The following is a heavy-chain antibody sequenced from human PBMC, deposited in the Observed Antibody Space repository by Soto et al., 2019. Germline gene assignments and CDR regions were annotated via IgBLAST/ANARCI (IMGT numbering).Heavy chain of an antibody. V-gene: IGHV5-51*01. CDR1: GYTFSNFW. Sequence: GESLKISCQSSGYTFSNFWIGGVRQLPGKGLEWMGIIYPGDHETRYSPSFHGKVTISAARSINTAYLQWNSLEASDTAFYFGSRSPRSSPYFDYWGQGALVTVSS. J-gene: IGHJ4*02. CDR3: SRSPRSSPYFDY. CDR2: IYPGDHET. D-gene: IGHD6-13*01.